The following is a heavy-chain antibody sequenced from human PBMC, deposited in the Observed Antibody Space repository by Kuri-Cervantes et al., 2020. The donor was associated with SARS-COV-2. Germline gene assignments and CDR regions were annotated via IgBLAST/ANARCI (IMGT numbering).Heavy chain of an antibody. D-gene: IGHD2-2*01. J-gene: IGHJ6*02. Sequence: ASVKVSCKASGGTLSNYAINWVRQAPGQGPEWMGWINPNSGGTNYAQKFQGRVTMTRDTSISTAYMELSRLRSDDTAVYYCARQVVVPAYGMDVWGQGTTVTVSS. CDR1: GGTLSNYA. CDR2: INPNSGGT. V-gene: IGHV1-2*02. CDR3: ARQVVVPAYGMDV.